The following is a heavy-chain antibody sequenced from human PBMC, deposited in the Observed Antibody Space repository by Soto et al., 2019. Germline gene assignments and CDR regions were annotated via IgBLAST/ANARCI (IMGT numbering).Heavy chain of an antibody. Sequence: LMXCCATSGFTFSSYGMHWVRQAPGKGLEWVAVISYDGSNKYYADSVKGRFTISRDNSKNTLYLQMNSLRAEDTAVYYCAKDGRITMVRGVSAFDIWGQGTMVTVSS. CDR3: AKDGRITMVRGVSAFDI. V-gene: IGHV3-30*18. J-gene: IGHJ3*02. D-gene: IGHD3-10*01. CDR2: ISYDGSNK. CDR1: GFTFSSYG.